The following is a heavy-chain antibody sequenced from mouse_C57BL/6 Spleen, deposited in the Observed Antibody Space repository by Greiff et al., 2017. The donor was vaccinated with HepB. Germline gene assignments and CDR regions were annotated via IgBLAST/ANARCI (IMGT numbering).Heavy chain of an antibody. J-gene: IGHJ4*01. CDR2: ISYDGSN. V-gene: IGHV3-6*01. CDR3: ARGDYGSGDAMDY. CDR1: GYSITSGYY. D-gene: IGHD1-1*01. Sequence: EVKLQESGPGLVKPSQSLSLTCSVTGYSITSGYYWNWIRQFPGNKLEWMGYISYDGSNNYNPSLKNRISITRDTSKNQFFLKLNSVTTEDTATYYCARGDYGSGDAMDYWGQGTSVTVSS.